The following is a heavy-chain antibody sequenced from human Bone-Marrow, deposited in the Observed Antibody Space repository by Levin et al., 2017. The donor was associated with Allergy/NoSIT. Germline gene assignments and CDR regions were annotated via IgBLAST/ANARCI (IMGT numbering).Heavy chain of an antibody. V-gene: IGHV3-30*04. CDR1: GFTFSHYA. CDR2: ISYDGSHK. Sequence: GESLKISCAASGFTFSHYAMHWVRQAPGKGLEWVAVISYDGSHKFYVDSVKGRFTISRDNSNNTLYLQMNSLRTEDTALYYCARSRIRATGNTASYRLDYWGQGTLVTVSS. CDR3: ARSRIRATGNTASYRLDY. J-gene: IGHJ4*02. D-gene: IGHD6-13*01.